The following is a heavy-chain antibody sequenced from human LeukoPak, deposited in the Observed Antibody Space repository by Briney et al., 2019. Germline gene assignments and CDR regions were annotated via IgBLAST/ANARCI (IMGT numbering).Heavy chain of an antibody. D-gene: IGHD3-22*01. CDR1: GYTFTSYG. CDR3: ARGPPTHPYYYDSSGYYN. Sequence: ASVKVSCKASGYTFTSYGISWVRQAPGQGLEWMGWISAYNGNTNYAQKLQGRVTMTTDTSTSTAYMELRSLRSDDTAVYYCARGPPTHPYYYDSSGYYNWGQGTLVTVSS. J-gene: IGHJ4*02. CDR2: ISAYNGNT. V-gene: IGHV1-18*01.